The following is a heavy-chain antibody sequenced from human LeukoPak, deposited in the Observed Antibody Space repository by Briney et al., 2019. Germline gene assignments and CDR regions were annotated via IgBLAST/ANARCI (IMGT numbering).Heavy chain of an antibody. CDR1: GYSFTSYW. CDR2: IYPGDSDT. D-gene: IGHD3-22*01. V-gene: IGHV5-51*01. CDR3: ARLSPAQWLRDRGPTDY. Sequence: GESLKISCKGSGYSFTSYWIGWVRQMPGKGLEWMGIIYPGDSDTRYSPSFQGQVAISADKSISTAYLQWSSLKASDTAMYYCARLSPAQWLRDRGPTDYWGQGTLVTVSS. J-gene: IGHJ4*02.